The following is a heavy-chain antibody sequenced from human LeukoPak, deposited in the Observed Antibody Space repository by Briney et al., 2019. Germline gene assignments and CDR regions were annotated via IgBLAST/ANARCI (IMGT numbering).Heavy chain of an antibody. J-gene: IGHJ5*02. CDR1: GFTFSSYG. Sequence: PGGSLRLSCAASGFTFSSYGMSWVRQAPGKGLEWVSGIVGSDGSTYYADSVKGRFTISRDNSKNTLYLQTNSLRAEDTAVYYCAKDACEGGDCFGWFDPWGQGTLVTVSS. CDR2: IVGSDGST. D-gene: IGHD2-21*02. CDR3: AKDACEGGDCFGWFDP. V-gene: IGHV3-23*01.